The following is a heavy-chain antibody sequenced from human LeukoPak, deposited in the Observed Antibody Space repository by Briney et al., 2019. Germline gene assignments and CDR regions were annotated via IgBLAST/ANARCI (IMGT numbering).Heavy chain of an antibody. J-gene: IGHJ4*02. CDR2: IHDRGST. Sequence: SETLSLTCTVSGGSLSRYYWSWIRQPPGKGLEWIGYIHDRGSTKYNPSLKSRVTISVDTSKNQFSWKLSAVTAADTAVYYCARGNSGSYIDYWGQGTPVTASS. CDR3: ARGNSGSYIDY. CDR1: GGSLSRYY. V-gene: IGHV4-59*01. D-gene: IGHD1-26*01.